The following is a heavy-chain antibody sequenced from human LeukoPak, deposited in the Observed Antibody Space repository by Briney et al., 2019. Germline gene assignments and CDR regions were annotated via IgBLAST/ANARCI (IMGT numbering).Heavy chain of an antibody. V-gene: IGHV1-3*01. CDR1: GYTFTSYA. D-gene: IGHD3-22*01. CDR2: INAGNGNT. J-gene: IGHJ3*02. CDR3: ARGRTPITMIVVVINPDAFDI. Sequence: ASVTVSCKASGYTFTSYAMHWVRQAPGQRLEWMGWINAGNGNTKYSQKFQGRVTITRDTSASTAYMELSSLRSEDTAVYYCARGRTPITMIVVVINPDAFDIWGQGTMVTVSS.